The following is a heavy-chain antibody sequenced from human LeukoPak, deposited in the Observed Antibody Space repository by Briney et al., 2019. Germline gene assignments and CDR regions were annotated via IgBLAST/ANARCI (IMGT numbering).Heavy chain of an antibody. J-gene: IGHJ4*02. CDR3: ARVVLWGTDEYYFDY. D-gene: IGHD3-16*01. CDR2: IWYDGSNK. Sequence: GGSLRLSCAASGFTFSSYGMHWVRQAPGKGLEWLAVIWYDGSNKYYADSVKGRFTISRDNSKNTLYLQMNSLRAEDTAVYNCARVVLWGTDEYYFDYWGQGTLVTVSS. CDR1: GFTFSSYG. V-gene: IGHV3-33*01.